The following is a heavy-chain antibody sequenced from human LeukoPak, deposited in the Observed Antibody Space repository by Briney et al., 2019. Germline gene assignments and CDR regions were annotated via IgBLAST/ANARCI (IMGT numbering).Heavy chain of an antibody. V-gene: IGHV3-23*01. Sequence: PGGSLRLSCAASGFTFRNFAMKWVRQAPGKGLEWVSAISGSGGSTYYADSVKGRFTISRDNSKNTLYLQMNSLRAEDTAVYYCAKERARLPLTGTTDYWGQGTLVTVSS. CDR1: GFTFRNFA. CDR2: ISGSGGST. CDR3: AKERARLPLTGTTDY. J-gene: IGHJ4*02. D-gene: IGHD1-7*01.